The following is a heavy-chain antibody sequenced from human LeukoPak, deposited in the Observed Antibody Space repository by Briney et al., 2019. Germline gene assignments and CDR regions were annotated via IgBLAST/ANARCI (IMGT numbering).Heavy chain of an antibody. Sequence: PPETLSLTCAVYGGSFSGYYWSWIRQPPGKGLEWIGEINHSGSTNYNPSLKSRVTISVDTSKNQFSLKLSSVTAADTAVYYCARVTNFYYYYLDVWGKGTTVTVSS. CDR3: ARVTNFYYYYLDV. CDR1: GGSFSGYY. J-gene: IGHJ6*03. V-gene: IGHV4-34*01. CDR2: INHSGST. D-gene: IGHD2-2*01.